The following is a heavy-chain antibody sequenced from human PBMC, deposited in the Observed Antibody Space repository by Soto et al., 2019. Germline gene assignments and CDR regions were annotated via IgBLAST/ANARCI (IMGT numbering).Heavy chain of an antibody. CDR2: ISYDGSNK. J-gene: IGHJ6*02. CDR1: GFTFSSYA. V-gene: IGHV3-30-3*01. Sequence: PGGSLRLSCAASGFTFSSYAMHWVRQAPGKGLEWVAVISYDGSNKYYADSVKGRFTISRDNSKNTLYLQMNSLRAEDTAVYYCARIAVAGNTHYYYYGMDVWGQGTTVTVSS. CDR3: ARIAVAGNTHYYYYGMDV. D-gene: IGHD6-19*01.